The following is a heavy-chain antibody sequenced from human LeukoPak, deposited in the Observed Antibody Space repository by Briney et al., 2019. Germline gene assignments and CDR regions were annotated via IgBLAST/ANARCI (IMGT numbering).Heavy chain of an antibody. Sequence: SETLSLTCTVSGGSISSSTYYWGWIRQPPGKGLEWIGSIYYSGSTYYNPSLKSRVTISVDTSKNQFSLKLSSVTAADTAVYYCARHVWSSSGSEAFDIWGQGAMVTVSS. CDR3: ARHVWSSSGSEAFDI. V-gene: IGHV4-39*01. D-gene: IGHD2-15*01. J-gene: IGHJ3*02. CDR2: IYYSGST. CDR1: GGSISSSTYY.